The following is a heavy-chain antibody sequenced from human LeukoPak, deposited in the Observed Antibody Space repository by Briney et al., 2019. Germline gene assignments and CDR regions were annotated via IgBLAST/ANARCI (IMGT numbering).Heavy chain of an antibody. D-gene: IGHD5-18*01. CDR3: AKGPIQLWYHQSFDY. CDR1: GYTFTSYD. Sequence: GASVKVSCKASGYTFTSYDINWVRQAPGQGLEWMGWISAYDGNTNYAQKLQGRVTMTTDTSTSTAYMELRSLRSDDTAVYYCAKGPIQLWYHQSFDYWGQGTLVTVSS. J-gene: IGHJ4*02. CDR2: ISAYDGNT. V-gene: IGHV1-18*01.